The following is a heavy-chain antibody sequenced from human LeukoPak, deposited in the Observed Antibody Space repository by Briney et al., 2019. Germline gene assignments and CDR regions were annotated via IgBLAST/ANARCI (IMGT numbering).Heavy chain of an antibody. V-gene: IGHV4-34*01. CDR3: ARSNRGDYYDSSGYENGY. J-gene: IGHJ4*02. D-gene: IGHD3-22*01. Sequence: SETLSLTCAVYGGSFSGYYWSWIRQPPGKGLEWIGEINHSGSTNYNPSLKSRVTISVDTSKNQFSLKLSSVTAADTAVYYCARSNRGDYYDSSGYENGYWGQGTLVTVSS. CDR1: GGSFSGYY. CDR2: INHSGST.